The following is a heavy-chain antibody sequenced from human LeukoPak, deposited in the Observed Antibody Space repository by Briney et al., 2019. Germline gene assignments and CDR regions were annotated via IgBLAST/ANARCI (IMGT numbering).Heavy chain of an antibody. J-gene: IGHJ4*02. CDR3: AKVQAGDYYGSGSIGGDY. Sequence: GGSLRLSCAASGFTFSSYAMSWVRQAPGKGLEWVSAISGSGGSTYYADSVKGRFTISRDNSKNTLNLQMNSLRAEDTAVYYCAKVQAGDYYGSGSIGGDYWGQGTLVTVSS. CDR1: GFTFSSYA. V-gene: IGHV3-23*01. CDR2: ISGSGGST. D-gene: IGHD3-10*01.